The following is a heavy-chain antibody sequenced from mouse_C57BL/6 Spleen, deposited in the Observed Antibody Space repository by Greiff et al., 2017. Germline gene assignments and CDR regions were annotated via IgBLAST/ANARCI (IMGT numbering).Heavy chain of an antibody. V-gene: IGHV1-15*01. J-gene: IGHJ2*01. CDR3: TRRELITTVVATSDFDD. D-gene: IGHD1-1*01. CDR1: GYTFTDYE. CDR2: IDPETGGT. Sequence: QVQLKQSGAELVRPGASVTLSCKASGYTFTDYEMHWVKQTPVHGLEWIGAIDPETGGTAYNQKFKGKAILTADKSSSTAYMELRSLTSEDSAVYYCTRRELITTVVATSDFDDWGQGTTLTVSS.